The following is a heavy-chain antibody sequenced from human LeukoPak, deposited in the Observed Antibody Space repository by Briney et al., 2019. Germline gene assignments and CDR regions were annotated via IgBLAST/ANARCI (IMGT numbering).Heavy chain of an antibody. Sequence: GGSLRLPCAASGFTFSSYGMHWVRQAPGKGLEWVAVISYDGSNKYYADSVKGRFTIPRDNSKNTLYLQMNSLRAEDTAMYYCAKEGARKAAYPNTFDYWGQGTLVTVSP. D-gene: IGHD2-15*01. CDR3: AKEGARKAAYPNTFDY. CDR1: GFTFSSYG. J-gene: IGHJ4*02. V-gene: IGHV3-30*18. CDR2: ISYDGSNK.